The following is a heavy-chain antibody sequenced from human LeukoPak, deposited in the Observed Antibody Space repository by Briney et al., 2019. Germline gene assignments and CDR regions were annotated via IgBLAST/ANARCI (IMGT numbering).Heavy chain of an antibody. Sequence: GGSLRLSCAASGFTFSSYSMNWVRQAPGKGLEWVSSISSSSSYIYYADSVKGRFTISRDNAKNSLYLQMNSLRAEDTAVYYCARSGRSGWYPYWGQGTLVTVSS. J-gene: IGHJ4*02. V-gene: IGHV3-21*01. D-gene: IGHD6-19*01. CDR1: GFTFSSYS. CDR2: ISSSSSYI. CDR3: ARSGRSGWYPY.